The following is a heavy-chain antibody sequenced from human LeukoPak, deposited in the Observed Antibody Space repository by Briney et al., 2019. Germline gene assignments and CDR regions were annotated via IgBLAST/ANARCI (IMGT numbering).Heavy chain of an antibody. CDR1: GFTFDDYA. CDR2: ISWNSGSI. V-gene: IGHV3-9*01. CDR3: AKDIGRFPHALDI. J-gene: IGHJ3*02. D-gene: IGHD2-21*01. Sequence: GGSLRLSCAASGFTFDDYAMHWARQAPGKGLEWVSGISWNSGSIGYADSVKGRFTISRDNAKNSLYLQMNSLRAEDTALYYCAKDIGRFPHALDIWGQGTMVTVSS.